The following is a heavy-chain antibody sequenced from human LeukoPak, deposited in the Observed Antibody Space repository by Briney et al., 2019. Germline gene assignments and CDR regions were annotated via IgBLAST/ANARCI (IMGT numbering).Heavy chain of an antibody. CDR1: GFTFSSYA. Sequence: PGGSLRLSCAASGFTFSSYAMSWVRQAPGKGLEWVSAISGSGGSTYYADSVKGRFTISRDNSKNALYLQMNSLRAEDTAVYYCAKDGDIVRMAPRVGNFDYWGQGTLVTVSS. V-gene: IGHV3-23*01. J-gene: IGHJ4*02. CDR2: ISGSGGST. D-gene: IGHD2-8*01. CDR3: AKDGDIVRMAPRVGNFDY.